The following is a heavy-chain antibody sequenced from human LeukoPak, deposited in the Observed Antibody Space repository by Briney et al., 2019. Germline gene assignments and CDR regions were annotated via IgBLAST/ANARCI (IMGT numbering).Heavy chain of an antibody. CDR1: GGTFSSYA. CDR3: ARGSSSWSRGIYYYYYMDV. Sequence: SVTVSCKASGGTFSSYAISWVRQAPGQGLEWMGGIIPIFGTANYAQKFQGRVTITTDESTSTAYMELSSLRSEDTAVYYCARGSSSWSRGIYYYYYMDVWGKGTTVTVSS. V-gene: IGHV1-69*05. CDR2: IIPIFGTA. J-gene: IGHJ6*03. D-gene: IGHD6-13*01.